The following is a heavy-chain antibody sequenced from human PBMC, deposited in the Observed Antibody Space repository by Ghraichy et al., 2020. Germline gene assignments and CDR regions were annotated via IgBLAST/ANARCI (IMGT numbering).Heavy chain of an antibody. CDR3: AKGSCDSSGYYCYFDY. CDR1: CFTFSSFG. Sequence: GESLNISCAASCFTFSSFGMHWVRQAPGKGLEWMAFIRYDGSNKYYADSVKGRFTISRDNSKNTLYLQMNSLRAEDTAVYYCAKGSCDSSGYYCYFDYWGQGTLVTVSS. CDR2: IRYDGSNK. D-gene: IGHD3-22*01. V-gene: IGHV3-30*02. J-gene: IGHJ4*02.